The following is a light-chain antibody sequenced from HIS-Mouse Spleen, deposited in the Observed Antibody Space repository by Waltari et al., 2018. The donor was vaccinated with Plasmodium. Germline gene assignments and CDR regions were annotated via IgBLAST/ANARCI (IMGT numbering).Light chain of an antibody. J-gene: IGLJ2*01. Sequence: QSALTQPASVSGSPGQSLTISCTGTSSAVGGYTYVSWYQQHPGKTPTPMIYDVSTRPSGVSNRFAGSKSGNTGSLTISGLQAEDEADYYCSSYTSSSTLVFGGGTKLTV. CDR1: SSAVGGYTY. CDR3: SSYTSSSTLV. CDR2: DVS. V-gene: IGLV2-14*03.